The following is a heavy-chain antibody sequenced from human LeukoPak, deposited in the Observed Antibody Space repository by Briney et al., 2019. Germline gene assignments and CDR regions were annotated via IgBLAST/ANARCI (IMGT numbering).Heavy chain of an antibody. CDR2: IKQDGSEK. Sequence: GGSLRLSCAASGFTFGSYWMSWVRQAPGKGLEWVANIKQDGSEKYYVDSVKGRFTISRDNAKNSLYLQMNSLRAQDTAVYFCARSGGLDYFDYWGQGTLVTVSS. CDR3: ARSGGLDYFDY. J-gene: IGHJ4*02. CDR1: GFTFGSYW. V-gene: IGHV3-7*01. D-gene: IGHD3-10*01.